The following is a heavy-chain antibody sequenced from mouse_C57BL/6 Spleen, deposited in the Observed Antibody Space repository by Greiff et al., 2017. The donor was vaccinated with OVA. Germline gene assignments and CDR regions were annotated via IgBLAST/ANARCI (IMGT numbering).Heavy chain of an antibody. CDR3: TLTTDWYVDV. CDR2: IRNKANNHAT. V-gene: IGHV6-6*01. D-gene: IGHD1-1*01. CDR1: GFTFSDAW. J-gene: IGHJ1*03. Sequence: EVMLVESGGGLVQPGGSMKLSCAASGFTFSDAWMDWVRQSPEKGLEWVAEIRNKANNHATYYAESVKGRFTISRADSKSSVYMQMNSLRAEDTGIYYCTLTTDWYVDVWGTGTTVTVSS.